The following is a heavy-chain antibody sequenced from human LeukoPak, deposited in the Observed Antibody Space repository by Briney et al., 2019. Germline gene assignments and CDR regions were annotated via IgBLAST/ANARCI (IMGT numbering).Heavy chain of an antibody. CDR2: IRSKAYGGTT. CDR1: GFTFSSYA. CDR3: ARKDGDI. Sequence: GGSLRLSCAASGFTFSSYAMSWVRQAPGKGLEWVGFIRSKAYGGTTEYATSVKGRFSISTDDSKSIAYLQMNSLKTEDTAIYYCARKDGDIWGQGTMVTVSS. V-gene: IGHV3-49*04. J-gene: IGHJ3*02.